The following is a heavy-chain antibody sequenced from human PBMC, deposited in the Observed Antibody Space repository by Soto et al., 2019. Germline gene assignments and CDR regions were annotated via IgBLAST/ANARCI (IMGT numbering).Heavy chain of an antibody. CDR1: GGSISSGGYS. CDR3: DRGYRSASEPGVDP. D-gene: IGHD6-25*01. J-gene: IGHJ5*02. CDR2: IYHSGST. Sequence: QLQLQESGSGLVRPSQTLSLTCAVSGGSISSGGYSWSWIRQPPGKGLEWIGYIYHSGSTYYNPSLKSRVTIAADRSKTKFSLKLTSVTAAGPAVYYWDRGYRSASEPGVDPWGQGTLVTVSS. V-gene: IGHV4-30-2*01.